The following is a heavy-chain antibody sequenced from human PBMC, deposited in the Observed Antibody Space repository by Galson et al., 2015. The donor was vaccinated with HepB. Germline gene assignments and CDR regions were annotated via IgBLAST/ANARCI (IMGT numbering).Heavy chain of an antibody. J-gene: IGHJ5*02. CDR1: GGSISSSRTY. D-gene: IGHD1-14*01. Sequence: ETLSLTCTVSGGSISSSRTYWGWIRQPPGKGLEWIGTVYYTGSAYYNPSLKSRVTISADTSKKQISLNLSSVAAADTAVYYCARLSTGGALNWFDPWGQGTLVAVSS. CDR2: VYYTGSA. CDR3: ARLSTGGALNWFDP. V-gene: IGHV4-39*01.